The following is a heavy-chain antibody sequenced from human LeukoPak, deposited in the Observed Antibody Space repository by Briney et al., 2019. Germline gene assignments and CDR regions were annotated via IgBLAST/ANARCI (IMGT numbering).Heavy chain of an antibody. Sequence: SETLSLTCAVSGGSISSYYWSWIRQPPGKGLEWIGYVSYSGGTNYNPSLKSRVTISVDTSKNQFSLNLRSVTAADTATYYCASHVTVLGTRGFDFWGRGTLVTVS. D-gene: IGHD6-19*01. CDR3: ASHVTVLGTRGFDF. CDR2: VSYSGGT. CDR1: GGSISSYY. V-gene: IGHV4-59*12. J-gene: IGHJ4*02.